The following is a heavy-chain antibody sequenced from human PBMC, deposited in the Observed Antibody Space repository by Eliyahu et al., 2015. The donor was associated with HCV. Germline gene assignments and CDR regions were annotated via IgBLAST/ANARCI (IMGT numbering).Heavy chain of an antibody. D-gene: IGHD4-23*01. V-gene: IGHV4-39*01. CDR3: ARHQEYGGSPTFDY. CDR2: ILHSGNT. CDR1: GXSXNXXPYY. J-gene: IGHJ4*02. Sequence: QLQLQESGPGLVKPSETLSLTCTVSGXSXNXXPYYWAWIRQPPEKGLEWIGSILHSGNTYYNSSLKSRLTISVDTSENLFSLRLRSVTASDTAVYYCARHQEYGGSPTFDYWGQGTLVTVSS.